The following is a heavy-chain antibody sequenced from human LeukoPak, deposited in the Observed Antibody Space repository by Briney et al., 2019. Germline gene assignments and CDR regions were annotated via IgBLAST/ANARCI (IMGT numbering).Heavy chain of an antibody. CDR1: GYTFTDYY. V-gene: IGHV1-2*02. CDR3: ARDAGYCTGGSCWYFDH. J-gene: IGHJ4*02. Sequence: ALVKVSCKASGYTFTDYYMHWVRQAPGQGLEWMGWINLNSGGTNFAQRFQGRVTMTRDTSISTAYMDLSRLISDDTAVYYCARDAGYCTGGSCWYFDHWGQGTLVTVSS. D-gene: IGHD2-15*01. CDR2: INLNSGGT.